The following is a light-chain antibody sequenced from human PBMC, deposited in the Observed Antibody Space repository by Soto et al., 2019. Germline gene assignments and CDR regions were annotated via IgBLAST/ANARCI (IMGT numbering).Light chain of an antibody. J-gene: IGLJ2*01. CDR1: SSNIGSNT. CDR2: SNN. V-gene: IGLV1-44*01. CDR3: AAWDDSLNGVV. Sequence: VLTQPPSASGTPGQRVTISCSGSSSNIGSNTVNWYQQLPGTAPKLLIYSNNQRPSGVPDRFSGSKSGTSASLAISVLQSEDEADYYCAAWDDSLNGVVFGGGTKLTVL.